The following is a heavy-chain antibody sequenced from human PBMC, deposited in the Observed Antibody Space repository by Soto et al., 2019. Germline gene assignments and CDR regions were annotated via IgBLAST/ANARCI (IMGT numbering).Heavy chain of an antibody. J-gene: IGHJ4*02. Sequence: GGSLRLSCAASGFTFSIYAMSWVRQAPGKGLEWVSAISGSGGSTYYADSVKGRFTISRDNSKNTLYLQMNSLRAEDTAVYYCAKLVWFEALYYYDSSGYMDYWGQGTLVTVSS. D-gene: IGHD3-22*01. CDR1: GFTFSIYA. V-gene: IGHV3-23*01. CDR2: ISGSGGST. CDR3: AKLVWFEALYYYDSSGYMDY.